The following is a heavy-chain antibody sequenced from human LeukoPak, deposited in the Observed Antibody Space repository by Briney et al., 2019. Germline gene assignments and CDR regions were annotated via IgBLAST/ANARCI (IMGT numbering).Heavy chain of an antibody. V-gene: IGHV3-21*01. CDR3: ARDLGYEVAGPIDY. D-gene: IGHD2-15*01. CDR2: ISSSSSYI. J-gene: IGHJ4*02. CDR1: GFTFSSYS. Sequence: GGSLRLSCAASGFTFSSYSMNWVRQAPGKGLEWGSSISSSSSYIYYADSVKGRFTISRDNAKNSLYLQMNSLRAEHTAVYYCARDLGYEVAGPIDYWGQGTLVTVSS.